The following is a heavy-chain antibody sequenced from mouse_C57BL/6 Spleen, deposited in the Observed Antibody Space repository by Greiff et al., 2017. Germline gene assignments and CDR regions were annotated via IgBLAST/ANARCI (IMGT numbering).Heavy chain of an antibody. V-gene: IGHV1-55*01. J-gene: IGHJ3*01. CDR1: GYTFTSYW. Sequence: QVQLQQSGAELVKPGASVKMSCKASGYTFTSYWITWVKQRPGQGLEWIGDIYPGSGSTNYNEKFKSKATLTVDTSSSTAYMQRSSLTSEYSADYYCAELGAWFAYWGQGTLVTVSA. D-gene: IGHD4-1*01. CDR3: AELGAWFAY. CDR2: IYPGSGST.